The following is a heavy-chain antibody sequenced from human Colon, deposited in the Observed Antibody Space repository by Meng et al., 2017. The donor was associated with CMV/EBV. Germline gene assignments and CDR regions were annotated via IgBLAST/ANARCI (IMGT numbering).Heavy chain of an antibody. Sequence: QVQLQSWGSGLLKTSETLSLTCGGSGGALSGYYWTWIRQSPGKGLEWIGEINQSGSTNYNPSLKSRVTVSVDTSKNQFSLRVTSVTAADSALYYCAREAGPFFGVIVYDSWGQGTLVTVSS. J-gene: IGHJ4*02. D-gene: IGHD3-3*01. CDR3: AREAGPFFGVIVYDS. V-gene: IGHV4-34*01. CDR2: INQSGST. CDR1: GGALSGYY.